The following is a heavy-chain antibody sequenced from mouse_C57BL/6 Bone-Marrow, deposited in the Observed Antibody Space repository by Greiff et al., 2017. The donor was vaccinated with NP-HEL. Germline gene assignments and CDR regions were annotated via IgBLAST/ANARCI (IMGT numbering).Heavy chain of an antibody. J-gene: IGHJ4*01. CDR2: INPNNGGT. CDR3: ARATYYDYDGAMDY. V-gene: IGHV1-26*01. D-gene: IGHD2-4*01. CDR1: GYTFTDYH. Sequence: EVQLQQSGPELVKPGASVKISCKASGYTFTDYHMNWVKQSHGKSLEWIGDINPNNGGTSYNQKFKGKATLTVDKSSSTAYMELRSLTSEDSAVYYCARATYYDYDGAMDYWGQGTSVTVSS.